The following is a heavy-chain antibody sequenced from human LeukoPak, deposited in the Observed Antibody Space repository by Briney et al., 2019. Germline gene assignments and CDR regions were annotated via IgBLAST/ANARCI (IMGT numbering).Heavy chain of an antibody. Sequence: PSETLSLTCTVSGGSVSSGSYYWSWIRQPPGKGLEWIGYIYYSGSTNYNPSLKSRVTISVDTSKNQFSLKLSSVTAADTAVYYCARVQRGSGGSGYSFDYWGQGTLVTVSS. CDR1: GGSVSSGSYY. J-gene: IGHJ4*02. V-gene: IGHV4-61*01. CDR3: ARVQRGSGGSGYSFDY. CDR2: IYYSGST. D-gene: IGHD3-22*01.